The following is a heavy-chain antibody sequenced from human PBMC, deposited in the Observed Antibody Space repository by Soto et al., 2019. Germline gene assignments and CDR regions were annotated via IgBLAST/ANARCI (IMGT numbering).Heavy chain of an antibody. Sequence: GASVTAYCTGSGYTFTSYAMHWVRQAPGQRLEWMGWINAGNGNTKYSQKFQGRVTITRDTSASTAYMEMNSLRAEDTAVYFCAKETGYSHGFLPNALDVWGPGTTVTVS. J-gene: IGHJ6*02. D-gene: IGHD5-18*01. CDR2: INAGNGNT. CDR3: AKETGYSHGFLPNALDV. CDR1: GYTFTSYA. V-gene: IGHV1-3*01.